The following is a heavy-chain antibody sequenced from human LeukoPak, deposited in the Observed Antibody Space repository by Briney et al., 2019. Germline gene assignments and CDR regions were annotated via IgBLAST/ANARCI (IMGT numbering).Heavy chain of an antibody. CDR3: AKDAQRGFDYSSSLDK. D-gene: IGHD4-11*01. CDR2: IWSDGTNT. CDR1: GFTFSHYG. J-gene: IGHJ4*02. V-gene: IGHV3-33*06. Sequence: QPGRSLRLSCATSGFTFSHYGMHWVRQAPGKGLEWVAVIWSDGTNTYYGGPVKGRFTISRDNFQRAVYLQMNSLRAEDTAVYYCAKDAQRGFDYSSSLDKWGQGTLVTVSS.